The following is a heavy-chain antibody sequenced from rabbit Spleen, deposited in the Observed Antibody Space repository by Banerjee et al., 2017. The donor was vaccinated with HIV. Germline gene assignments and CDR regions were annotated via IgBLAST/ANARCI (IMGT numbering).Heavy chain of an antibody. Sequence: QLKESGGGLVQPGGSLKLSCKASGFTLSSYYMNWVRQAPGKGLEWIGYIDPVFGITYYASCVNGRFSISKENAQNTVFLQMTSLTAADTATYFCAKDLTNVIGWNFGLWGPGTLVTVS. CDR2: IDPVFGIT. V-gene: IGHV1S7*01. J-gene: IGHJ6*01. CDR3: AKDLTNVIGWNFGL. CDR1: GFTLSSYY. D-gene: IGHD1-1*01.